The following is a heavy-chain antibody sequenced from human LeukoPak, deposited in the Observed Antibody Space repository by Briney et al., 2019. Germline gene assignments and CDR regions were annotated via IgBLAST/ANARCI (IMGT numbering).Heavy chain of an antibody. D-gene: IGHD3-22*01. V-gene: IGHV3-33*01. Sequence: GRSLRLSCAASGFTLSSFGMHWVRQAPGKGLEWVAVIWYDGSNKYYADSVKGRFTISRDNSKNTLYLQMNSLRAEDTAVHYCARELPPVVTYYFGYWGQGTLVTVSS. CDR2: IWYDGSNK. CDR3: ARELPPVVTYYFGY. CDR1: GFTLSSFG. J-gene: IGHJ4*02.